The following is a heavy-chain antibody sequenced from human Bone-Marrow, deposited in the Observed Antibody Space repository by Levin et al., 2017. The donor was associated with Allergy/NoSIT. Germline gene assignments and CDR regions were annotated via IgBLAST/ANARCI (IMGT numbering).Heavy chain of an antibody. D-gene: IGHD2-21*02. J-gene: IGHJ4*02. CDR1: GYTFTTYD. CDR3: VKGGCAVDCQHKGWDN. Sequence: ASVKVSCKTSGYTFTTYDLNWVRQAAGHGLEWMGWMSPSSGNTGYAQNFQGRVTMTWNTAISTAYLELSSLTSEDTAVYYCVKGGCAVDCQHKGWDNWGQGSPVIVSS. V-gene: IGHV1-8*01. CDR2: MSPSSGNT.